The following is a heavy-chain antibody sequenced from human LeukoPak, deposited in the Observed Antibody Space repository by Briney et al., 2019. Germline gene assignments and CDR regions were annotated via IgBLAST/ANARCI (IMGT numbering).Heavy chain of an antibody. CDR3: TTDASYSSGWDQSYYFDY. Sequence: GGSLRLSCAVSGFTFSNAWMSWVRQAPGKGLEWVGRIKSKRDGGKTDYAAPVKGRFTISRDDSKNTLYLQMNSLKTVDTAVYYCTTDASYSSGWDQSYYFDYWGQGTLVTVSS. J-gene: IGHJ4*02. CDR2: IKSKRDGGKT. D-gene: IGHD6-19*01. V-gene: IGHV3-15*01. CDR1: GFTFSNAW.